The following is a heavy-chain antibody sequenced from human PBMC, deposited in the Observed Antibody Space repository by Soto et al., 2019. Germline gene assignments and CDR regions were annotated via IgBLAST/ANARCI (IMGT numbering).Heavy chain of an antibody. CDR3: ASYTAMVNPTAKPVFDY. CDR2: MDPKTGNT. Sequence: ASVKVSCKASGYSFTSYDINWVRQATGQGLEWMGWMDPKTGNTDYGQKFQGRVTMTRNTSISTAYMELSSLTSEDTAVYYCASYTAMVNPTAKPVFDYWGQGTLVTVSS. CDR1: GYSFTSYD. V-gene: IGHV1-8*01. D-gene: IGHD5-18*01. J-gene: IGHJ4*02.